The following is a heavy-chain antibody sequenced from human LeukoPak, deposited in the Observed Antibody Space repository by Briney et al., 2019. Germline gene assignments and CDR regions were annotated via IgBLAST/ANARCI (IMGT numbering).Heavy chain of an antibody. J-gene: IGHJ3*02. V-gene: IGHV4-61*02. CDR3: ARGYYGSGSSAGHAFDI. CDR2: IYTSGST. D-gene: IGHD3-10*01. CDR1: GGSISSGSYY. Sequence: SETLSLTCTVSGGSISSGSYYWSWIRQPAGKGLEWIGRIYTSGSTNYSPSLKSRVTISVDTSKNQFSLKLSSVTAADTAVYYCARGYYGSGSSAGHAFDIWGQGTMVTVSS.